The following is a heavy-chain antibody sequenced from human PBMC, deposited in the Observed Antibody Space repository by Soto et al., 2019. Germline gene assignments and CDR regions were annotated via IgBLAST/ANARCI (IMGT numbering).Heavy chain of an antibody. CDR1: GYTFTSYD. Sequence: QVQLVQSGAEVKKPGASVKVSCKASGYTFTSYDINWVRQATGQGLEWMGWMNPNSGNTGYAQKTQGRVTMTRNTSIRTAYKVLSSLRSEDTAVYYCASQDTAMVYYYGMDVWGQGTTVTGSS. J-gene: IGHJ6*02. CDR2: MNPNSGNT. CDR3: ASQDTAMVYYYGMDV. D-gene: IGHD5-18*01. V-gene: IGHV1-8*01.